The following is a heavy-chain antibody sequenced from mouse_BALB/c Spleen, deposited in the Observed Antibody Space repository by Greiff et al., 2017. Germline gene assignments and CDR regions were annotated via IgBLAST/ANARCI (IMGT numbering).Heavy chain of an antibody. D-gene: IGHD4-1*01. CDR1: GFSLTSYG. J-gene: IGHJ4*01. CDR2: IWAGGST. Sequence: VKLMESGPGLVAPSQSLSITCTVSGFSLTSYGVHWVRQPPGKGLEWLGVIWAGGSTNYNSALMSRLSISKDNSKSQVFLKMNSLQTDDTAMYYCARLTGTDAMDYWGQGTSVTVSS. V-gene: IGHV2-9*02. CDR3: ARLTGTDAMDY.